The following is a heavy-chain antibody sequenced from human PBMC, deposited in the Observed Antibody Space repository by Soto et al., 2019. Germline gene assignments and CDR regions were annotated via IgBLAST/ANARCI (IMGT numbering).Heavy chain of an antibody. CDR2: IYHSGST. CDR3: ARVGRDSSGYDWFDP. D-gene: IGHD3-22*01. J-gene: IGHJ5*02. V-gene: IGHV4-30-2*01. Sequence: QPQLQESGSGLVKPSQTLSLTCAVSGGSISSGGYSWSWIRQPPGKGLEWIGYIYHSGSTYYNPSLKSRVTISVDRSKNQFSLKLSSVTAADTAVYYCARVGRDSSGYDWFDPWGQGTLVTVSS. CDR1: GGSISSGGYS.